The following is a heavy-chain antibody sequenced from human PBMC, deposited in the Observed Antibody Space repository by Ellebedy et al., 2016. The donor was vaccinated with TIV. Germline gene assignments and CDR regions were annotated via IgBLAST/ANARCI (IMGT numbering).Heavy chain of an antibody. D-gene: IGHD6-13*01. CDR3: ARHAGSWFSGGSKAVVY. CDR2: IYLGDSDI. V-gene: IGHV5-51*01. Sequence: GESLKISCKGFGYSFTDYWIGWVRQMPGKGLEWMGIIYLGDSDIRYSPSFQGQVTISADKSISTAYLQWSSLKASDTAMYYCARHAGSWFSGGSKAVVYWGQGTLVTVSS. J-gene: IGHJ4*02. CDR1: GYSFTDYW.